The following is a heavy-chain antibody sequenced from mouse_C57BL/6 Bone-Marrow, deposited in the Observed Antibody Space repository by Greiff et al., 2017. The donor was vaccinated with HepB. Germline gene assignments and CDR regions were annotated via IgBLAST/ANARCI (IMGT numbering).Heavy chain of an antibody. J-gene: IGHJ3*01. CDR2: INPNNGGT. D-gene: IGHD3-1*01. Sequence: VQLKQSGPELVKPGASVKIPCKASGYTFTDYNMDWVKQSHGKSLEWIGDINPNNGGTIYNQKFKGKATLTVDKSSSTAYMELRSLTSEDTAVYYCARSGGSAWFAYWGQGTLVTVSA. CDR1: GYTFTDYN. V-gene: IGHV1-18*01. CDR3: ARSGGSAWFAY.